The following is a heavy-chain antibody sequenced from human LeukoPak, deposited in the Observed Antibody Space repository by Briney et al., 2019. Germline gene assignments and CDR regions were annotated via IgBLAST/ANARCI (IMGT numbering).Heavy chain of an antibody. D-gene: IGHD5-12*01. Sequence: SETLSLTCAVYGGSFSGYYWSWIRQPPGKGLEWIGEINHSGSTNYNPSLKSRVTISVDTSKNQFSLKLSSVTAADTAVYYCARRNMGYSGYDQNWYFDLWGRGTLVTVSS. CDR1: GGSFSGYY. CDR2: INHSGST. J-gene: IGHJ2*01. CDR3: ARRNMGYSGYDQNWYFDL. V-gene: IGHV4-34*01.